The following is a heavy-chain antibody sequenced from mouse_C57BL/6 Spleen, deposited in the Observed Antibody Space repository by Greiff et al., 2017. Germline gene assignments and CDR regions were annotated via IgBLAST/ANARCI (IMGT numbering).Heavy chain of an antibody. CDR2: IDPETGGT. J-gene: IGHJ2*01. Sequence: QVQLQQSGAELVRPGASVTLSCKASGYTFTDYEMHWVKQTPVHGLEWIGAIDPETGGTAYNQKFKGKAILTADKSSSTAYMEIRSLTSEDSAVYYCTRSNYGSSYDYWGQGTTLTVSS. D-gene: IGHD1-1*01. CDR1: GYTFTDYE. V-gene: IGHV1-15*01. CDR3: TRSNYGSSYDY.